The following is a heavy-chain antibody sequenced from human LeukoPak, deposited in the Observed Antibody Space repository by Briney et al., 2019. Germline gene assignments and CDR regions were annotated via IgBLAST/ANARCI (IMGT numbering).Heavy chain of an antibody. J-gene: IGHJ6*03. CDR1: GFTFSGSA. CDR2: IRSKANSYAT. V-gene: IGHV3-73*01. Sequence: GGSLKLSCAASGFTFSGSAMHWVRQASGKGLEWVGRIRSKANSYATAYAASVKGRFTISRDDSKNTAYLQMNSLKTEDTAVYYCTRQVFVRKAAGPVPNPHYYYYYMDVWGKGTTVTVSS. CDR3: TRQVFVRKAAGPVPNPHYYYYYMDV. D-gene: IGHD6-13*01.